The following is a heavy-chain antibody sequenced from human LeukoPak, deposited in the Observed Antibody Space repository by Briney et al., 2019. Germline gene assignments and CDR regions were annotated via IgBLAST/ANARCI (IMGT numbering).Heavy chain of an antibody. CDR3: AREFGSWYFDY. V-gene: IGHV3-30*04. CDR2: ITYDGSNK. Sequence: GRSLRLSCAASGVTFSSYAMHWVRQAPGKGLEWVAVITYDGSNKYYADSVKGRFTISRDNSKNTLYLEMNSLRAEDTAVYYCAREFGSWYFDYWGQGTLVTVSS. CDR1: GVTFSSYA. J-gene: IGHJ4*02. D-gene: IGHD6-13*01.